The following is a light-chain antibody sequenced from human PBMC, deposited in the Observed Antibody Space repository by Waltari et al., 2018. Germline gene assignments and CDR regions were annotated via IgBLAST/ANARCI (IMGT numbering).Light chain of an antibody. CDR2: QGT. Sequence: QSALPQPASMSASPGQSITISCTATTNDVGPYALVSWYQQHPGRAPKLLIFQGTKRPSEVSGRFSGSKSADTASLTISGLQPEDEADYYCCSYAGTWLFGGGTKVTVL. V-gene: IGLV2-23*01. CDR1: TNDVGPYAL. CDR3: CSYAGTWL. J-gene: IGLJ3*02.